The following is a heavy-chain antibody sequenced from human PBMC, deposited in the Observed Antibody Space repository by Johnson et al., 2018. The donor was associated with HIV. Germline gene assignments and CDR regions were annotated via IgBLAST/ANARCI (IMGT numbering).Heavy chain of an antibody. D-gene: IGHD4-17*01. CDR2: FYSGDST. CDR1: GFTVSSNY. Sequence: MLLVESGGGVVQPGGSLRLSCAASGFTVSSNYMSWVRQAPGKGLEWVSTFYSGDSTYYADSVKGRFTISRDNSKNTLYLQMNSLRAEDTAVYYCARMTTTVSHHDAFDIWGQGTMVTVSS. CDR3: ARMTTTVSHHDAFDI. V-gene: IGHV3-66*01. J-gene: IGHJ3*02.